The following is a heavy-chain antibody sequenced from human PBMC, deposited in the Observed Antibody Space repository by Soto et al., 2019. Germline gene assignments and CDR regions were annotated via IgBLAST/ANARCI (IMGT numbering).Heavy chain of an antibody. V-gene: IGHV1-69*05. J-gene: IGHJ6*02. CDR3: AKTPENYSYGMDV. CDR2: IIPIFGTA. Sequence: QVQLVQSGAEVKKPGSSVKVSCKASGGTFSSYAISWVRQAPGQGLEWMGGIIPIFGTADYAQKFQGRVTXTXDXXTSTAYVELSSLRSEDTAVYYCAKTPENYSYGMDVWGQGTTVTVSS. CDR1: GGTFSSYA.